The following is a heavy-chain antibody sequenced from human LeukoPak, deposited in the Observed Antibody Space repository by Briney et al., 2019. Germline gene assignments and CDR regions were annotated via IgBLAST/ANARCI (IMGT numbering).Heavy chain of an antibody. D-gene: IGHD1-26*01. CDR3: AREPYGAQFDY. J-gene: IGHJ4*02. Sequence: GGSLRLSCAVSGFTVSSNYMSWVRQAPGKGLEWVSVIYSGGSTYYADSVKGRFTISRDNSKNTLYLQMNSLRAEDTAVYYCAREPYGAQFDYWGQGTLVTVSS. CDR1: GFTVSSNY. V-gene: IGHV3-53*01. CDR2: IYSGGST.